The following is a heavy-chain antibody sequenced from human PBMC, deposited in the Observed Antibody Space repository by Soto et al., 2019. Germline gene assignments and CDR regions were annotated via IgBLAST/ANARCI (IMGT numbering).Heavy chain of an antibody. CDR3: ARSETDYSTFDY. D-gene: IGHD3-9*01. CDR1: GYTFTRNA. J-gene: IGHJ4*02. V-gene: IGHV1-3*01. CDR2: IDAGNGNT. Sequence: QVQLVQSGAEVKKPGASVKVSCKASGYTFTRNAIHWVRQAPGQRLEWIGKIDAGNGNTKYSQKFQGRVTITRYTSASAAYMELSTLGSKDTSIYYCARSETDYSTFDYWGQGTLVTVSS.